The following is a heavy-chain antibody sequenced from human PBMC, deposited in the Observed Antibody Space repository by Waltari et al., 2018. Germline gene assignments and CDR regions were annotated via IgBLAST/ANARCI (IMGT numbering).Heavy chain of an antibody. CDR2: ISSSSSYI. V-gene: IGHV3-21*01. CDR1: GFTFSSYS. Sequence: EVQLVESGGGLVKPGGSLRLSCAASGFTFSSYSMNWVRQAPGKGREGDSSISSSSSYISYEKSVKDLYTNSRDNANNSHYLQMNSLRAEDTAVYYCARSPRSGSSPGWGQGTLVTVSS. CDR3: ARSPRSGSSPG. D-gene: IGHD2-2*01. J-gene: IGHJ4*02.